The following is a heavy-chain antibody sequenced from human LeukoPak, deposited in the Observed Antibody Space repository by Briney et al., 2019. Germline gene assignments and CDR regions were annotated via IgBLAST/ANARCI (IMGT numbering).Heavy chain of an antibody. J-gene: IGHJ4*02. CDR1: GFSLSGYW. CDR2: SKYDGTSA. CDR3: AKRDYFDY. Sequence: GGSLRLSCAASGFSLSGYWMHWVRQAPGKGLVWVSRSKYDGTSATYADSVKGRFTVSRDNAKNMLYLQMNSLRVEDTAVYYCAKRDYFDYWGQGTLVTVSS. V-gene: IGHV3-74*03.